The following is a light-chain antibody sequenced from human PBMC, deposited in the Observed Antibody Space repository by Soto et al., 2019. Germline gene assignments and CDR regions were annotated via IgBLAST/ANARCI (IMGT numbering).Light chain of an antibody. CDR3: QQYHTDWT. CDR2: ADS. J-gene: IGKJ1*01. CDR1: ESIATW. Sequence: DIPMTKSPSTLSASVGDTVTITCRASESIATWLAWYQQKPGKAPKLLIFADSTLVRGVPSRFSGRGSGTEFTLTISSLQADDYATFYCQQYHTDWTFGQGTKGEIK. V-gene: IGKV1-5*01.